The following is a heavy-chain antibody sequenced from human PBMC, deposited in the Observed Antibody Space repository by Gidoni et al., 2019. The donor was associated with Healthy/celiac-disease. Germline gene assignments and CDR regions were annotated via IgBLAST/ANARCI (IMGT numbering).Heavy chain of an antibody. D-gene: IGHD4-17*01. J-gene: IGHJ6*03. V-gene: IGHV3-48*02. CDR1: GFTFSSYS. CDR2: ISSSSSTI. Sequence: EVQLVESGGGLVQPGGSLRLSCAASGFTFSSYSMNWVRQAPGKGLEWVSYISSSSSTIYYADSVKGRFTISRDNAKNSLYLQMNSLRDEDTAVYYCARDFSYGGNSGRPTYYYYYMDVWGKGTTVTVSS. CDR3: ARDFSYGGNSGRPTYYYYYMDV.